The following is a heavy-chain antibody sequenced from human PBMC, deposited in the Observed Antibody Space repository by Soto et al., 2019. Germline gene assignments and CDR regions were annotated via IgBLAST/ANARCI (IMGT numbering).Heavy chain of an antibody. CDR1: GFTVSSTY. V-gene: IGHV3-53*01. J-gene: IGHJ4*02. Sequence: PGGSLRLSCAASGFTVSSTYLTWVRQAPGKGLEWVAILYTGTDTVYADSVKGRFTISRDSSKNTFYLQMNSLRADDTAMYFCARSRYTGTYSSRFLDYWGQGSLVTVSS. CDR2: LYTGTDT. CDR3: ARSRYTGTYSSRFLDY. D-gene: IGHD1-26*01.